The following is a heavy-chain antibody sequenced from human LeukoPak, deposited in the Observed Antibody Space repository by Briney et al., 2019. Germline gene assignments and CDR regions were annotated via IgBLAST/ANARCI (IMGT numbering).Heavy chain of an antibody. CDR1: GGTFSSYA. CDR2: IIPILGIA. V-gene: IGHV1-69*04. D-gene: IGHD2-15*01. Sequence: PGGSLRLSCAASGGTFSSYAISWVRQAPGQGLEWMGRIIPILGIANYAQKFQGRVTITADKSTSTAYMELSSLRSEDTAVYYCAREQTCTGSCYPGYFDYWGQGTLVTVSS. CDR3: AREQTCTGSCYPGYFDY. J-gene: IGHJ4*02.